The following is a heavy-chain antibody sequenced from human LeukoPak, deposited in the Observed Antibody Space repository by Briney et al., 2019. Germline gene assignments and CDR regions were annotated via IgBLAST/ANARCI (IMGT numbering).Heavy chain of an antibody. CDR1: GGTFSSYA. CDR3: ARADGGTIFGSGY. Sequence: GASVKVSCKASGGTFSSYAISWVRQAPGQGLEWMGGIIPIFGTANYAQKFQGRVTITTDESTSTAYMELSSLRSEDTAVYYCARADGGTIFGSGYWGQGTLVTVSS. V-gene: IGHV1-69*05. D-gene: IGHD3-3*01. J-gene: IGHJ4*02. CDR2: IIPIFGTA.